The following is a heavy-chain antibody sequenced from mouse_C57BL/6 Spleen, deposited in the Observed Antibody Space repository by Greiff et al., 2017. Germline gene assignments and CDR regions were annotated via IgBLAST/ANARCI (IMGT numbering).Heavy chain of an antibody. V-gene: IGHV5-17*01. CDR1: GFTFSDYG. D-gene: IGHD2-3*01. Sequence: EVKLMESGGGLVKPGGSLKLSCAASGFTFSDYGMHWVRQAPEKGLEWVAYISSGSSTIYYADTVKGRFTISRDNAKNTLFLQMTSLRSEDTAMYYCAGPRIYDGYYYFDYWGQGTTLTVSS. J-gene: IGHJ2*01. CDR3: AGPRIYDGYYYFDY. CDR2: ISSGSSTI.